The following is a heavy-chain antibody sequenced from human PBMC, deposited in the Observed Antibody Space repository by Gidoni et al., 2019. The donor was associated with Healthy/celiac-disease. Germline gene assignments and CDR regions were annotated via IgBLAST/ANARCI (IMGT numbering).Heavy chain of an antibody. J-gene: IGHJ6*02. V-gene: IGHV4-61*01. CDR3: ARGVGIAAAGSYYYGMDV. CDR1: GGSVSSGSYY. D-gene: IGHD6-13*01. Sequence: QVQLQESGPGLVQPSEPLSPTCPVSGGSVSSGSYYWSWIRQPPGKGLEWNGYIYYSGSTNYNPSLKSRVTISVDTSKNQFSLKLSSVTAADTAVYYCARGVGIAAAGSYYYGMDVWGQGTTVTVSS. CDR2: IYYSGST.